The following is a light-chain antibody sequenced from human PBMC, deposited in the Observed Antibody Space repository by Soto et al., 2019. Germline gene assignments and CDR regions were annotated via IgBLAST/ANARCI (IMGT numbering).Light chain of an antibody. J-gene: IGKJ2*01. CDR3: QQSYSTPYT. CDR1: QSISSY. Sequence: DIPMTQSPSSLSASVGDRVTITCRASQSISSYLNWYQQKPGKAPKPLIYAASSLQSGVPSRFSGSGSGTDFTLTISRLQPEDFATYYCQQSYSTPYTFGQGTKLEIK. CDR2: AAS. V-gene: IGKV1-39*01.